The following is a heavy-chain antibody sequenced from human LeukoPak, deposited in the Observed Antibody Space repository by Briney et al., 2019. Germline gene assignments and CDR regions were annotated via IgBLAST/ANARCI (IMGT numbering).Heavy chain of an antibody. D-gene: IGHD2-2*01. CDR1: GFTFSSYW. J-gene: IGHJ5*02. Sequence: PGGSLRLSCAASGFTFSSYWMHWVRQAPGKGPVWVSRNNDGSGTTYADSVKGRFTISRDDAKNTLYLQMNSLRAEDTAVYYCARGRRCSSTSCYAGDPRYNWFDPWGQGTLVTVSS. CDR2: NNDGSGT. CDR3: ARGRRCSSTSCYAGDPRYNWFDP. V-gene: IGHV3-74*01.